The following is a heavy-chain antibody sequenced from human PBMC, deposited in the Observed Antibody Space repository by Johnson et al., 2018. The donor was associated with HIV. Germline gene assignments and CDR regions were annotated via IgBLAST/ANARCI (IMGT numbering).Heavy chain of an antibody. D-gene: IGHD3-22*01. J-gene: IGHJ3*02. Sequence: QVQLVESGGGVVQPGRSLRLSCAASGFTFSSYAMHWVRQAPGKGLEWVAVISYDGSNKYYADSVKGRFTISRDNSKNTLYLQMNSLRAEDTAVYYCARVGGLYYDGSSGYRDDAFDIWGQGTMVTVSS. CDR2: ISYDGSNK. CDR3: ARVGGLYYDGSSGYRDDAFDI. V-gene: IGHV3-30*04. CDR1: GFTFSSYA.